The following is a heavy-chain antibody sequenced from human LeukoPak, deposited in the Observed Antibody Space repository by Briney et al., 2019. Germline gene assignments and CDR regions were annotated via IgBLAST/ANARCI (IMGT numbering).Heavy chain of an antibody. V-gene: IGHV3-74*01. CDR2: INSDGTT. CDR1: GFSFSSTW. CDR3: ASSAPGSGYYYGRDY. D-gene: IGHD3-22*01. Sequence: GGSLRLSCAASGFSFSSTWMHWVRQAPGEGLVWVSRINSDGTTTYADSVKGRFTISRDNSKNTLYLQMNSLRAEDTAVYYCASSAPGSGYYYGRDYWGQGTLVTVSS. J-gene: IGHJ4*02.